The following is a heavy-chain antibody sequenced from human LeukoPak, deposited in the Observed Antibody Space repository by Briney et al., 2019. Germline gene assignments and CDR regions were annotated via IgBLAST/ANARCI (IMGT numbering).Heavy chain of an antibody. CDR1: GFTVSSNY. Sequence: QAGGSLRLSCAASGFTVSSNYMGWVRQAPGKGLEWVSVIYSGGSTYYADSVKGRFTISRDNSKNTLYLQMNSLRAEDTAVYYCARDIPVYCSGGSCYKPYGMDVWGQGTTVTVSS. CDR3: ARDIPVYCSGGSCYKPYGMDV. D-gene: IGHD2-15*01. V-gene: IGHV3-66*01. CDR2: IYSGGST. J-gene: IGHJ6*02.